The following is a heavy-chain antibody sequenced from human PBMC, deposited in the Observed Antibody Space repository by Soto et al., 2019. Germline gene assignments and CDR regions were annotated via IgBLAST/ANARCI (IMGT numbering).Heavy chain of an antibody. D-gene: IGHD5-12*01. J-gene: IGHJ4*02. CDR2: IYYSGST. CDR3: ARGSGRDGYNFY. V-gene: IGHV4-31*03. CDR1: GGSISSGGYY. Sequence: LSLTCTVSGGSISSGGYYWSWIRQHPGKGLEWIGYIYYSGSTYYNPSLKSRVTISVDTSKNQFSLKLSSVTAADTAVYYCARGSGRDGYNFYWGQGTLVTVSS.